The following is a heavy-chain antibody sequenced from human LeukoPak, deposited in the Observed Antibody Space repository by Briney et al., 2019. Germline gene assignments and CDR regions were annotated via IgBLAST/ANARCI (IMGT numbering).Heavy chain of an antibody. Sequence: GGSLRLSCAASGFTFDDYAMHWVRQAPGKGLEWVSGISWNGGSIGYADSVKGRFTISRDNAKNSLYLQMNSLRAEDTALYYCAKDIASGITGSFDYWGQGTLVTVSS. CDR3: AKDIASGITGSFDY. CDR2: ISWNGGSI. D-gene: IGHD1-20*01. V-gene: IGHV3-9*01. CDR1: GFTFDDYA. J-gene: IGHJ4*02.